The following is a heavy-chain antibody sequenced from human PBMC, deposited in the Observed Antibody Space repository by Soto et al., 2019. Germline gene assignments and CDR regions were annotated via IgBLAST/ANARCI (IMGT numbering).Heavy chain of an antibody. J-gene: IGHJ5*02. CDR1: GGSISSYY. CDR2: IYYSGST. Sequence: SETLSLTCTVSGGSISSYYWSWIRQPPGKGLEWIGYIYYSGSTNYNPSLKSRVTISVDTSKNQFSLKLSSVTAADTAVYYCARGVVPAAANWFDPSGQGTLVTVSS. D-gene: IGHD2-2*01. CDR3: ARGVVPAAANWFDP. V-gene: IGHV4-59*01.